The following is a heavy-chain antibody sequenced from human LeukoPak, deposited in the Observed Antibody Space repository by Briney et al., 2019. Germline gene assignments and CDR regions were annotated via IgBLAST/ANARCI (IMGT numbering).Heavy chain of an antibody. Sequence: KPSETLSLTCAVYGGSFSGYYWSWIRQPPGKGLEWIGEINHSGSTNYNPSLKSRVTISVDTSKNQFSLKLSSVTAADTAVYYCARAGRNTIFGVGLNWFDPWGQGTLVTVSS. CDR2: INHSGST. CDR3: ARAGRNTIFGVGLNWFDP. J-gene: IGHJ5*02. CDR1: GGSFSGYY. V-gene: IGHV4-34*01. D-gene: IGHD3-3*01.